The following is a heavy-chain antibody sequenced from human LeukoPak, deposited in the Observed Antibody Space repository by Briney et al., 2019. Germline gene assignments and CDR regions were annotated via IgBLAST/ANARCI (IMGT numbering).Heavy chain of an antibody. CDR3: AREWELLHYFDY. CDR1: GYTFTGYY. CDR2: INPNRGGT. V-gene: IGHV1-2*01. Sequence: ASVKVSCKASGYTFTGYYMHWVRQAPGQGLQCMGPINPNRGGTNYAQKFQGRVTNTTDESTSTAYMELSSLRSEDTAVYYCAREWELLHYFDYWGQGTQVTVSS. D-gene: IGHD1-26*01. J-gene: IGHJ4*02.